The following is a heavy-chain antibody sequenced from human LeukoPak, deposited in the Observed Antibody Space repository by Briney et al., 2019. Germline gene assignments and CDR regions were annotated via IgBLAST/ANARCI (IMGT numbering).Heavy chain of an antibody. CDR2: IYYSGST. J-gene: IGHJ4*02. D-gene: IGHD1-26*01. CDR3: ASQGGEKLPTLY. Sequence: PSGTLSLNRTVSGGSIRSYYWIWISEPPGKGLEWIGYIYYSGSTNHNPSLKRRVAISVDTTKNQSSLKLSSVTAADTAVYYCASQGGEKLPTLYWGQGTLVTVSS. CDR1: GGSIRSYY. V-gene: IGHV4-59*08.